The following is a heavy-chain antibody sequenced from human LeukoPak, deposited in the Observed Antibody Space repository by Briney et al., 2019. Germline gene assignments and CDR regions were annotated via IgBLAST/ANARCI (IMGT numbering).Heavy chain of an antibody. D-gene: IGHD3-10*01. CDR2: IYHSGTT. CDR3: ASGMIRGQD. J-gene: IGHJ4*02. Sequence: PSETLSLTCVVSGGSISSSNWWSWVRQPPGKGLEWSGEIYHSGTTNYNSSLKSRVTISADRSKNQFSLKLSSVAAADTAVYYCASGMIRGQDWGQGTLVTVSS. CDR1: GGSISSSNW. V-gene: IGHV4-4*02.